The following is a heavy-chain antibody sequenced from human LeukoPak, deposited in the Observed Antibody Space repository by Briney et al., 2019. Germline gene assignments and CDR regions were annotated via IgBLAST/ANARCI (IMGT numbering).Heavy chain of an antibody. CDR2: IIPIFGTA. Sequence: AASVKVSCKASGGTFSSYAISWVRQAPGQGLEWMGGIIPIFGTANYAQKFQGRVTITTDESTSTAYMELSSLRSEDTAVYYRARVLDCSGGSCYRRAVKHWFDPWGQGTLVTVSS. J-gene: IGHJ5*02. CDR1: GGTFSSYA. D-gene: IGHD2-15*01. CDR3: ARVLDCSGGSCYRRAVKHWFDP. V-gene: IGHV1-69*05.